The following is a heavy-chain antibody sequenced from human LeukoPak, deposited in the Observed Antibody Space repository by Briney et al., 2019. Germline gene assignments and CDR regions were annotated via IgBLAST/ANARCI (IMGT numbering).Heavy chain of an antibody. CDR1: GFTFDDYA. CDR3: AKGSITMVRGADNWFDP. Sequence: GGSLRLSCAASGFTFDDYAMHWVRQAPGKGLEWVSGISWNSGSIGYADSVKGRFTISRDNAKNSLYLQMNSLRAEDMALYYCAKGSITMVRGADNWFDPWGQGTLVTVSS. J-gene: IGHJ5*02. CDR2: ISWNSGSI. D-gene: IGHD3-10*01. V-gene: IGHV3-9*03.